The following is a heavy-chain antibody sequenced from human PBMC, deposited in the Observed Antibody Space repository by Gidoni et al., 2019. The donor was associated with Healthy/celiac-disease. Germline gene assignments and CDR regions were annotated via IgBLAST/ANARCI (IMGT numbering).Heavy chain of an antibody. CDR3: ARDRTYGDYAGWFDP. V-gene: IGHV4-61*01. J-gene: IGHJ5*02. CDR1: GGSVSSGSYY. D-gene: IGHD4-17*01. CDR2: IYYSGST. Sequence: QVQLQESGPGLVKPSETMSLTCTVSGGSVSSGSYYWSWIRQPPGKGLEWIGYIYYSGSTNYTPSLKSRVTISVDTSKNQCSLKLSSVTAADTAVYYCARDRTYGDYAGWFDPWGQGTLVTVSS.